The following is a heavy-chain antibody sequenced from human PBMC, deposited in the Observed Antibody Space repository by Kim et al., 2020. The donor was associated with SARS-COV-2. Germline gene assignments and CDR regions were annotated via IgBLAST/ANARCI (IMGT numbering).Heavy chain of an antibody. D-gene: IGHD2-2*01. CDR3: AGICGTTSCSDDY. Sequence: NADAVGGRFTTSRDNPKSTVYLQMNSLRAEDTAVYYCAGICGTTSCSDDYWGQGTLVTVSS. V-gene: IGHV3-23*01. J-gene: IGHJ4*02.